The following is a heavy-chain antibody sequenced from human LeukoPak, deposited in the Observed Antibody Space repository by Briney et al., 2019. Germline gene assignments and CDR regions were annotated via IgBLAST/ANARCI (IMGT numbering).Heavy chain of an antibody. J-gene: IGHJ4*02. CDR1: GGTFSSYA. Sequence: ASVKVSCKASGGTFSSYAISWVRQAPGQGLEWMGWINTNTGNPTYAQGFTGRFVFSLDTSVSTAYLQISSLKAEDTAVYYCARDSRTGELNFDYWGQGTLVIASS. V-gene: IGHV7-4-1*02. D-gene: IGHD7-27*01. CDR2: INTNTGNP. CDR3: ARDSRTGELNFDY.